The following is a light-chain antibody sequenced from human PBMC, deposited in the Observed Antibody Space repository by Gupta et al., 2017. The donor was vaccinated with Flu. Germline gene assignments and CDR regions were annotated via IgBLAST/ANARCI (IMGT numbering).Light chain of an antibody. CDR1: QSVSRS. Sequence: LTQSPGTLSLSPGERATLSCRASQSVSRSLAWYQQKPGQAPRLLIYEAVHRATGIPARFSGSGSGTDFTLTISSLEPDDFAVYYCQQRSHWPRTFGGGTKVEIK. CDR3: QQRSHWPRT. J-gene: IGKJ4*01. V-gene: IGKV3-11*01. CDR2: EAV.